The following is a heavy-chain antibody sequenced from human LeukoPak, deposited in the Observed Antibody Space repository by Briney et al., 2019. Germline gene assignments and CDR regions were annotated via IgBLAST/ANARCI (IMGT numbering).Heavy chain of an antibody. Sequence: GGSLRLSCAASGFTFSDYWMSWVRQAPGKGLEWVANINQDGSEEHYLDSVRGRFTISRDNAKNSLYLQMNSLRAEDTAVYYCARADGVGVATPYFQHWGQGTLVTVSS. CDR2: INQDGSEE. V-gene: IGHV3-7*01. D-gene: IGHD6-19*01. CDR3: ARADGVGVATPYFQH. J-gene: IGHJ1*01. CDR1: GFTFSDYW.